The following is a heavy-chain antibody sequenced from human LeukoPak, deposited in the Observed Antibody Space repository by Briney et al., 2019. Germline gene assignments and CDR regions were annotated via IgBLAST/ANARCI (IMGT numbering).Heavy chain of an antibody. J-gene: IGHJ6*04. CDR2: IIPIFGTA. D-gene: IGHD6-13*01. CDR1: GGTFSSYA. Sequence: GASVKVSCKASGGTFSSYAISWVRQAPGQGLEWMGGIIPIFGTANYAQKFQGRVTITADESTSTAYMELSSLRSEDTAVYYCASCSGYSSSWCPLDVWGKGTTVTISS. V-gene: IGHV1-69*13. CDR3: ASCSGYSSSWCPLDV.